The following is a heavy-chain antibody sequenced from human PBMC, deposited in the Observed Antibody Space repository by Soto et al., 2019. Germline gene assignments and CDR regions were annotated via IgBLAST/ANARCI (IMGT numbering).Heavy chain of an antibody. Sequence: GPTLVNPTQTLTLTCTFSGFSLRTSGVGVGWIRQPPGKALEWLALIYWDDDKRYSPFLKSRLTITKDTSKNQVVLTMTNMDPVDTATYYCAHSSCYPSHGFYDSTSSKRSYFDSWGQGTLVTVSS. CDR3: AHSSCYPSHGFYDSTSSKRSYFDS. CDR2: IYWDDDK. J-gene: IGHJ4*02. V-gene: IGHV2-5*02. CDR1: GFSLRTSGVG. D-gene: IGHD3-22*01.